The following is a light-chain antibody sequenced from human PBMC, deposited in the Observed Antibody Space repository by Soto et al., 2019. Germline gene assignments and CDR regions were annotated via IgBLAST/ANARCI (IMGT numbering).Light chain of an antibody. CDR2: DAS. Sequence: VQMTQSPSSLSASVGDRVTITCRASQDVYTFLAWYRQRPGRAPELLIYDASTLQAGVPSRFSGDGFGTHFILTISSLQPEDVATYYCQHYNKAPWKFGQGTKV. CDR1: QDVYTF. V-gene: IGKV1-27*01. CDR3: QHYNKAPWK. J-gene: IGKJ1*01.